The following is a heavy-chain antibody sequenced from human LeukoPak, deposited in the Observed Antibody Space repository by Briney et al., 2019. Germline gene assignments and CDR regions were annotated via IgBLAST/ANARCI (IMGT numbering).Heavy chain of an antibody. J-gene: IGHJ4*02. CDR2: IYYSGTT. CDR3: ARGVYIAAAQYGY. D-gene: IGHD6-13*01. CDR1: GGSISSYY. V-gene: IGHV4-59*01. Sequence: PSETLSLTCTVPGGSISSYYWSWIRQPPGKGLEWMGYIYYSGTTNYNPSLKSRVTISVDTSKNQFSLKLSSVTAADTAVYYCARGVYIAAAQYGYWGQGILVTVSS.